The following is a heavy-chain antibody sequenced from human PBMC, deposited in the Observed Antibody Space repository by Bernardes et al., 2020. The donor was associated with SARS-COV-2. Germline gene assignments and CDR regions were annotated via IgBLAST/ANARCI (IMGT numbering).Heavy chain of an antibody. CDR1: GYSFTSYW. CDR3: ARWSKWERAADY. Sequence: GESLNISCKGSGYSFTSYWIGWVRQMPAKGLEWRGIIYPGDSDTRYSPSFQAQVTISVDKSIRTAYLQWSSLKASDTAMYYCARWSKWERAADYWGQGTLVTGSS. V-gene: IGHV5-51*01. D-gene: IGHD1-26*01. CDR2: IYPGDSDT. J-gene: IGHJ4*02.